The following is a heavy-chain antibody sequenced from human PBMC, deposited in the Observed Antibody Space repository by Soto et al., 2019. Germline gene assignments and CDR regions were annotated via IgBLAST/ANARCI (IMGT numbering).Heavy chain of an antibody. CDR3: ATSEYSSLSINWFDP. V-gene: IGHV4-30-4*01. CDR1: GGSVDSVNHY. J-gene: IGHJ5*02. CDR2: IYNGGHT. Sequence: PSLTCSVSGGSVDSVNHYWSWIRQPPGKGLEWIGYIYNGGHTFYNPSLKSRVKILVDKSRNQFSLRLSSVTAADTAVYFCATSEYSSLSINWFDPWGQGAMVTVSS. D-gene: IGHD6-13*01.